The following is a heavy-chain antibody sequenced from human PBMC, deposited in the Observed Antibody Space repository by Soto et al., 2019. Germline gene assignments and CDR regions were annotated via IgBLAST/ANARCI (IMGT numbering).Heavy chain of an antibody. D-gene: IGHD6-6*01. CDR3: ARVPSIASRGAFDI. J-gene: IGHJ3*02. CDR1: GYTFTSYG. Sequence: QVQLVQSGAEVKKPGASVKVSCKASGYTFTSYGISWVRQAPGQGLEWMGWISAYNGDTNYAQKLQGRVTMTTDTYTSTAYMELRSLRSDDKAVYYCARVPSIASRGAFDIWGQGTMVTVSS. V-gene: IGHV1-18*01. CDR2: ISAYNGDT.